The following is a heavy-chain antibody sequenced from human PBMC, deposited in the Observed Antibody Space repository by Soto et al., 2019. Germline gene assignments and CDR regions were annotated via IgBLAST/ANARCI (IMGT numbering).Heavy chain of an antibody. CDR1: GFTVSGSH. Sequence: PGGSLRLSCTTSGFTVSGSHMTWVRQAPGKGLEWVSVIYSGGSSYYAVSVQGRFTISRDNSKNTVYLQMNSLRGDDTAMYYCARLGPYGSESYSFRYNRFDPWGQGTQVTVS. CDR2: IYSGGSS. D-gene: IGHD3-10*01. CDR3: ARLGPYGSESYSFRYNRFDP. J-gene: IGHJ5*02. V-gene: IGHV3-53*01.